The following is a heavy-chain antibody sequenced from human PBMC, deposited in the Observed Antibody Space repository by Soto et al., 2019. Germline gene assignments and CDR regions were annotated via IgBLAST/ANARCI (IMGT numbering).Heavy chain of an antibody. CDR2: ISSSGNTI. V-gene: IGHV3-11*01. CDR3: AKMSSENYYDPVFS. D-gene: IGHD3-22*01. J-gene: IGHJ4*02. Sequence: QVQLVESGGGLVKTSGSLRIACAASGFTFSDYYMSWVRQAPRKGLGWVSYISSSGNTIYYADSVKGRFTISRDNAKNSGFLQMNSLRAEDTALYFLAKMSSENYYDPVFSWGQGTLVTVSS. CDR1: GFTFSDYY.